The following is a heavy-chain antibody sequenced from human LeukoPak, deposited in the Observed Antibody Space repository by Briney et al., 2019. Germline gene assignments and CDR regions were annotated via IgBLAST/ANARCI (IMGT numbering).Heavy chain of an antibody. D-gene: IGHD3-10*01. J-gene: IGHJ4*02. Sequence: GASVKVSCKASGYTFTSYYMHWVRQAPGQRLEWMGWINAGNGNTKYSQKFQGRVTITRDTSASTAYMELSSLRSEDTAVYYCARDLYGSGSYYNGYFDYWGQGTLVTVSS. V-gene: IGHV1-3*01. CDR2: INAGNGNT. CDR3: ARDLYGSGSYYNGYFDY. CDR1: GYTFTSYY.